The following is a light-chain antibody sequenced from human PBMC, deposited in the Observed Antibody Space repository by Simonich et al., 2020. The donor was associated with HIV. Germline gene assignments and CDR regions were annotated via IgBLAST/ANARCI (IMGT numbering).Light chain of an antibody. V-gene: IGKV1-39*01. CDR2: AAS. J-gene: IGKJ2*01. Sequence: DIQMNQSPYSLSASVGDRVTITCRASQSISKYLKWYQQKPGKAPKLLIYAASSLQSGVPSRFSGSGSGTDFTLTISSLQPEDFATYYCQQSYSTPYTFGQGTKLEIK. CDR3: QQSYSTPYT. CDR1: QSISKY.